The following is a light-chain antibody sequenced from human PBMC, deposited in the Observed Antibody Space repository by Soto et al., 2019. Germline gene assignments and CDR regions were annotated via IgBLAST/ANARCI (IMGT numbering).Light chain of an antibody. J-gene: IGKJ1*01. Sequence: EIVLTQSPGTLSLSPGERATLSCRASYSVSSTYLAWYQQKPGQAPRLLIYGASSRATGIPDRFSGSGSGTDFTLTISRLEPEDFAVYYCQQYGSSPPWTFGQGTKVEIK. CDR2: GAS. V-gene: IGKV3-20*01. CDR3: QQYGSSPPWT. CDR1: YSVSSTY.